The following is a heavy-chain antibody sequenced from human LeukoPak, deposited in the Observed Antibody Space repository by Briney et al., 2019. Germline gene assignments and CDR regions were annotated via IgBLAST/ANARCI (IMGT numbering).Heavy chain of an antibody. Sequence: ASVKVSCKASGYTVTSYYMHWVRQAPGQGLEWMAILNPSGGSSNYAQKFQGRATLTRATSTGTVYMELSSLRSEDTAVYYCATGRGYGSGSYFYHWGQGTLVTVSS. V-gene: IGHV1-46*01. CDR3: ATGRGYGSGSYFYH. CDR1: GYTVTSYY. D-gene: IGHD3-10*01. J-gene: IGHJ4*02. CDR2: LNPSGGSS.